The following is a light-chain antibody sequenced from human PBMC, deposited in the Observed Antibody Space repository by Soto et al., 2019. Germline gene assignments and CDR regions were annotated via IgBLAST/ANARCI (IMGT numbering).Light chain of an antibody. CDR3: QQSYSTPNT. Sequence: AIRMTQSPSSLSASTGDRVTITCRASQGISSYLAWYQQKPGKAPKLLIYAASTLQSGVPSRFSGSGSGTDFTLTISSLQPEDFATYYCQQSYSTPNTFGQGTKVDIK. J-gene: IGKJ1*01. CDR1: QGISSY. V-gene: IGKV1-8*01. CDR2: AAS.